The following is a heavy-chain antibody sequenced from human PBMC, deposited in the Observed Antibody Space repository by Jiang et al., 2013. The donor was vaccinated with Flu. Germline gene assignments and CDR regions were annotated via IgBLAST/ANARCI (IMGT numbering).Heavy chain of an antibody. D-gene: IGHD5-12*01. CDR3: ARAEGDSGYDGVYFDY. CDR2: IYYSGST. V-gene: IGHV4-39*01. J-gene: IGHJ4*02. CDR1: GGSISSSSYY. Sequence: TLSLTCTVSGGSISSSSYYWGWIRQPPGKGLEWIGSIYYSGSTYYNPSLKSRVTISVDTSKNQFSLKLSSVTAADTAVYYCARAEGDSGYDGVYFDYWGQGTLVTVSS.